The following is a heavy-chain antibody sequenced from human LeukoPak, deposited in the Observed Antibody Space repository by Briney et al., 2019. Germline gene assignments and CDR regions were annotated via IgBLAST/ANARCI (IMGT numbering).Heavy chain of an antibody. V-gene: IGHV3-30*18. D-gene: IGHD5-12*01. J-gene: IGHJ4*02. CDR3: ANPQSRGYDYLDY. CDR2: ISIDGSEK. CDR1: GFTFSSYG. Sequence: GGSLRLSCAASGFTFSSYGMHWVRQASGKGLEWVAVISIDGSEKYYADSVKGRFTISRDNSKNTLYLQMNSLRGDDTAVYYCANPQSRGYDYLDYWGQGTLVTVSS.